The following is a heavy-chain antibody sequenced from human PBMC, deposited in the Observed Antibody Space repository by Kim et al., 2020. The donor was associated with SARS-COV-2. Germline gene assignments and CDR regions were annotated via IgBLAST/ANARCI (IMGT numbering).Heavy chain of an antibody. J-gene: IGHJ4*02. Sequence: DSVKGRVTMSRDNSKNTLYLQMNSLRTDGSAVYHCAKLSARGYSYGYFDYWGQGILVTVSS. V-gene: IGHV3-23*01. CDR3: AKLSARGYSYGYFDY. D-gene: IGHD5-18*01.